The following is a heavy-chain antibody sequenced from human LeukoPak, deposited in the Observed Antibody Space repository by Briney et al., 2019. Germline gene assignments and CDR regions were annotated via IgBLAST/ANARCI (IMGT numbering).Heavy chain of an antibody. D-gene: IGHD3-22*01. Sequence: SVKVSCKASGGTLSSYAISWVRQAPGQGLEWMGGIIPIFGTANYAQKFLGRVTITADESTSTAYMELSSLRSEDTAVYYCARGPDSSGYYFDYWGQGTLVTVSS. J-gene: IGHJ4*02. V-gene: IGHV1-69*13. CDR2: IIPIFGTA. CDR3: ARGPDSSGYYFDY. CDR1: GGTLSSYA.